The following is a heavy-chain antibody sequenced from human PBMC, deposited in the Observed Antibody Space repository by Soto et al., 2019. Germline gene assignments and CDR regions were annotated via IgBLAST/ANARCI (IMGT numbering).Heavy chain of an antibody. D-gene: IGHD2-8*01. CDR2: IRSITDGGTK. V-gene: IGHV3-15*01. Sequence: EVQMVESGGGLVKPGGSLRLSCAVSGFTFSDAWMSWVRQAPGKGLEWVGRIRSITDGGTKDYGAPVKGRFTISRDDSKNMFDPAKNRLKTEGPAGDYFNTSPNTYGLDFWGQGTLVTVSS. CDR3: NTSPNTYGLDF. J-gene: IGHJ4*02. CDR1: GFTFSDAW.